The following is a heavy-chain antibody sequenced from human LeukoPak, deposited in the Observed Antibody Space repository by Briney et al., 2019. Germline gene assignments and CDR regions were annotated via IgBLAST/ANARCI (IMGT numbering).Heavy chain of an antibody. V-gene: IGHV3-7*03. CDR2: INQDGSQK. D-gene: IGHD2-15*01. CDR3: ARDGLVVALYYYDY. CDR1: GFTFGSCW. Sequence: PGGSLRLSCAASGFTFGSCWMNWVRQTPGKGLEWVANINQDGSQKFYVDSVKGRFTISRDNANNSLYLQMNSLRSDDTAVYYCARDGLVVALYYYDYWGQGTLVTVSS. J-gene: IGHJ4*02.